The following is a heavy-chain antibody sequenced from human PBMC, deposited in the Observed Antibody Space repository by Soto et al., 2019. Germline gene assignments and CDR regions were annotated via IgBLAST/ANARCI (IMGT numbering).Heavy chain of an antibody. CDR2: IRSQAYGGTT. Sequence: PGGSLRLSCTGSGFDFGDDAMSWFRLAPGKGLEWVGLIRSQAYGGTTEYAASVKGRFTLSRDDSRSIAYLQMNSLKSDDTAVYYCAREDCGFDPWGQGTLVTVSS. D-gene: IGHD2-21*02. J-gene: IGHJ5*02. V-gene: IGHV3-49*03. CDR1: GFDFGDDA. CDR3: AREDCGFDP.